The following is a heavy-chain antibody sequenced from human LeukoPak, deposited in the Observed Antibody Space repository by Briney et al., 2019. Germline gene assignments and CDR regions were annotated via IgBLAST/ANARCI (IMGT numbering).Heavy chain of an antibody. D-gene: IGHD6-13*01. J-gene: IGHJ6*04. CDR2: INHSGDT. CDR3: SRGRKGSSSWYGMDV. V-gene: IGHV4-34*01. CDR1: GGSFTGYY. Sequence: SETLSLTCDVNGGSFTGYYWSWIRQPPGKGLGWIGEINHSGDTYYNPSLKSRLTMSEDTSKNQLSLILTSVTAADTAVYYCSRGRKGSSSWYGMDVWGNGTTVIVSS.